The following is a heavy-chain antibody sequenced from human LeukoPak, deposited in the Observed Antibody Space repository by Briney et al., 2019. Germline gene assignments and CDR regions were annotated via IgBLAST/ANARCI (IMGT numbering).Heavy chain of an antibody. CDR1: GGSISSYY. CDR2: IYYSGST. D-gene: IGHD5-24*01. J-gene: IGHJ4*02. Sequence: SETLSLTCTVSGGSISSYYWSWIRQPPGKRLEWIGYIYYSGSTNYNPSLKSRVTISVDTSKNQFSLKLSSVTAADTAVYYCASSRWSGRDGYNADFDYWGQGTLVTVSS. V-gene: IGHV4-59*01. CDR3: ASSRWSGRDGYNADFDY.